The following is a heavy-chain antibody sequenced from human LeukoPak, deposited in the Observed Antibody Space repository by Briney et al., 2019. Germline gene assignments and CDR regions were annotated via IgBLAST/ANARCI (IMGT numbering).Heavy chain of an antibody. J-gene: IGHJ3*02. CDR3: GKNRYSGSLTPFDI. CDR2: ISGGGGNT. D-gene: IGHD1-26*01. Sequence: GGSLRLSCAASKFAFSSYAMSWVRQAPGKGLEWVSAISGGGGNTYYADSVKGRFTISRDNSKNTLYLQMNSLRAEDTAVYYCGKNRYSGSLTPFDIWGQGTMVTVSS. V-gene: IGHV3-23*01. CDR1: KFAFSSYA.